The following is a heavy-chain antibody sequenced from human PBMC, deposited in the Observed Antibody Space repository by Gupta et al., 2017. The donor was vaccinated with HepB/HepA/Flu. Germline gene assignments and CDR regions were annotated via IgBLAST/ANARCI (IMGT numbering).Heavy chain of an antibody. V-gene: IGHV3-33*01. J-gene: IGHJ5*02. CDR1: GFTFSSYG. CDR2: IWYDGSNK. CDR3: ARAEGTTPNCFDP. Sequence: QVQLVESGGGVVQPGRSLRLSCAASGFTFSSYGMHWVRQAPGKGLEWVAVIWYDGSNKYYADSVKGRFTISRDNSKNTLYLQMNSLRAEDTAVYYCARAEGTTPNCFDPWGQGTLVTVSS. D-gene: IGHD1-7*01.